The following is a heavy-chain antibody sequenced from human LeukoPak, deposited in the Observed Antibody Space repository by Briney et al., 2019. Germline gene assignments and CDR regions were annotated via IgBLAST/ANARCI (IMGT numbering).Heavy chain of an antibody. Sequence: ASVKVSCKASGYTFTSYGIIWVRQAPGQGLEWMGWISGYNGNTNYAQKLQGRVTMTTDTSTSTAYMELRSLRSDDTAVFYCARVRDYCYDTTTYYYFDYWGQGTLVTVSS. D-gene: IGHD3-22*01. CDR1: GYTFTSYG. J-gene: IGHJ4*02. CDR2: ISGYNGNT. CDR3: ARVRDYCYDTTTYYYFDY. V-gene: IGHV1-18*01.